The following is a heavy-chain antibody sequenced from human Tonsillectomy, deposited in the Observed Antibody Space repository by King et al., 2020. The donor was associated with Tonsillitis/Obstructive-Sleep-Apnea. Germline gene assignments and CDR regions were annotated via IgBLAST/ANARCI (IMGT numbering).Heavy chain of an antibody. V-gene: IGHV3-43*01. CDR2: ISWNGAGT. CDR1: GFTFDDYT. Sequence: VQLVESGGVVVQPGGSLRLSCAASGFTFDDYTMHWVRHAPRKGLEWVSLISWNGAGTYYADSVKGRFTISRDNSKNSLYLQMNSLRTEDTALYYCAKGETFDYWGQGTLVTVSS. D-gene: IGHD5-24*01. J-gene: IGHJ4*02. CDR3: AKGETFDY.